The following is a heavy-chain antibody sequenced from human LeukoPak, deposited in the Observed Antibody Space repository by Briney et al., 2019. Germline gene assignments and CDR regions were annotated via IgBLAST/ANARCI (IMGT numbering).Heavy chain of an antibody. CDR2: IYYSGSP. J-gene: IGHJ5*02. CDR3: ARVDGSGTYDVWFDP. D-gene: IGHD3-10*01. V-gene: IGHV4-30-2*01. CDR1: GGSINSGGYS. Sequence: SETLSLTCAVSGGSINSGGYSWSWIPQPPGKGLEWIAYIYYSGSPYYNPSLKSRVTISVDRSKNQFSLRLSSVTAADTAMYYCARVDGSGTYDVWFDPWGQGTLVTVSS.